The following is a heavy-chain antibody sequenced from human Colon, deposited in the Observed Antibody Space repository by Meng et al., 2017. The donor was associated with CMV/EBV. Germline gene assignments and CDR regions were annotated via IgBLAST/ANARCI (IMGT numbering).Heavy chain of an antibody. Sequence: QVQLQASGPGLGKPSEIISLTGTGSGVSFSHYYWSWIRQPAGKGPEWIGRIYIRGGTNYNPSLKSRVTMSVDTSKNQFSLKLSSVTAADTAVYYCAVQPCYDGYCYFDYWGQGTLVTVSS. D-gene: IGHD5-18*01. CDR2: IYIRGGT. CDR3: AVQPCYDGYCYFDY. J-gene: IGHJ4*02. V-gene: IGHV4-4*07. CDR1: GVSFSHYY.